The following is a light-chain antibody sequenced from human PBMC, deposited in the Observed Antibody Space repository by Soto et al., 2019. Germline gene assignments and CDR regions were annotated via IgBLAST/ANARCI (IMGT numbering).Light chain of an antibody. CDR2: DAS. CDR3: QLFNSDLCT. J-gene: IGKJ3*01. V-gene: IGKV1-13*02. Sequence: AIQLTQSPSSLSASVGDRVTITCRASQDINNALAWYQQKPGKAPNLLIYDASSLESGVPSRFSDSGSGTDFTLTISSLQPEDFATYYCQLFNSDLCTFGPGTKVDVK. CDR1: QDINNA.